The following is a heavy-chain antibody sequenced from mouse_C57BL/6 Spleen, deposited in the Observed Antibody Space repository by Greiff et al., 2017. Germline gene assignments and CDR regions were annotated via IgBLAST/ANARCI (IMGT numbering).Heavy chain of an antibody. CDR3: ARGNYGNYVGAMDD. CDR1: GYSFTGYY. J-gene: IGHJ4*01. D-gene: IGHD2-1*01. Sequence: VQLKESGPELVKPGASVKLSCKASGYSFTGYYMNWVKQSPEKSLEWIGEINPSTGGTTYNQKFKAKATLTVDKSSSTAYMQLKSLTSEDSAVYYCARGNYGNYVGAMDDWGQGTSVTVSS. V-gene: IGHV1-42*01. CDR2: INPSTGGT.